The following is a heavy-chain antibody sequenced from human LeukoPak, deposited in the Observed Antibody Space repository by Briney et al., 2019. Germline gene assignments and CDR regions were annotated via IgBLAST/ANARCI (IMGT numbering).Heavy chain of an antibody. V-gene: IGHV3-21*01. J-gene: IGHJ4*02. CDR3: AREATSYYVYYFDY. D-gene: IGHD1-26*01. CDR1: GFTFSTYS. Sequence: GGSLRLSCAASGFTFSTYSMNWVRQAPGKGLEWVSFISTSSIYIYYGDSVKGRFTISRDNSKNTLYLQMNSLRVEDTAVYYCAREATSYYVYYFDYWGQGTLVTVSS. CDR2: ISTSSIYI.